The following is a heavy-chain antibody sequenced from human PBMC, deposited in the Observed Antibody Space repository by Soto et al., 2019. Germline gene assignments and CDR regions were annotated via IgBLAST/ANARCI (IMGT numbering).Heavy chain of an antibody. CDR2: IYATGTT. D-gene: IGHD1-1*01. Sequence: PSETLSLTCPVSGAYISGFYWSWIRTSAGKGLEWIGRIYATGTTDYNPSLKSRVMMSVDTSKKQFSLKLRSVTAADTAVYYCVRDGTKTLRDWFDPWGQGISVTVS. J-gene: IGHJ5*02. V-gene: IGHV4-4*07. CDR1: GAYISGFY. CDR3: VRDGTKTLRDWFDP.